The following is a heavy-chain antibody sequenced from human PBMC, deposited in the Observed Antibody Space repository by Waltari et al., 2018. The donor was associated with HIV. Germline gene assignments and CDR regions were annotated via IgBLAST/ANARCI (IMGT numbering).Heavy chain of an antibody. CDR1: GFTFSTYG. V-gene: IGHV3-33*01. J-gene: IGHJ4*02. Sequence: QVQLVESGGGVVQPGRSLRLSCAASGFTFSTYGMHWVRQAPGKGLEWVAVLWYDGSNKYYADSVKGRLTISRDNSKNTVYLQINRLRAEDTAVYYCAREGHYYGSGRFGGDYWGQGTLVTVSS. CDR3: AREGHYYGSGRFGGDY. CDR2: LWYDGSNK. D-gene: IGHD3-10*01.